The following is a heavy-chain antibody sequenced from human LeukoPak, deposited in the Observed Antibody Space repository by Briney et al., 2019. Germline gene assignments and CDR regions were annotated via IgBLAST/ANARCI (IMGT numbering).Heavy chain of an antibody. CDR2: ISSSSSTI. J-gene: IGHJ4*02. Sequence: PGGSLRLSCAASGFTFSSYSMNWVRQAPGKGLEWVSYISSSSSTIYYADSVKGRFTISRDNAKNSLYLQMNGLRAEDTAVYYCARDRGYDLDCWGQGTLVTVSS. V-gene: IGHV3-48*04. CDR1: GFTFSSYS. CDR3: ARDRGYDLDC. D-gene: IGHD3-3*01.